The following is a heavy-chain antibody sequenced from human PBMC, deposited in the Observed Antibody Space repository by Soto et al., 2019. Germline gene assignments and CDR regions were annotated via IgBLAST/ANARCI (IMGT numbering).Heavy chain of an antibody. CDR3: AREGSGYRSRASPMDV. V-gene: IGHV1-69*01. J-gene: IGHJ6*02. D-gene: IGHD3-22*01. CDR2: IIPIFGTA. CDR1: GDTFSSYA. Sequence: QVQLVQSGAEVKKPGSSVKVSCKASGDTFSSYAISWVRQAPGQGLEWMGGIIPIFGTAHYAQKFQGRVTITAGESTSTGYRALSSRISEDTAVYYCAREGSGYRSRASPMDVWGQGTTVTVSS.